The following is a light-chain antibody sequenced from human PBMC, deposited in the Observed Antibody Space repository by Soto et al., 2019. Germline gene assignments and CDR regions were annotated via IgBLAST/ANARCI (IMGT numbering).Light chain of an antibody. CDR1: QGISNG. J-gene: IGKJ2*03. V-gene: IGKV1-17*01. CDR2: SAS. CDR3: LQHNSFPYS. Sequence: DIPMTQSPSSLSASVGDRVVITCRASQGISNGLGWYQHKPGRAPKRLIYSASRLESGVPSRFSGSGSGTEFTLTISSLQPEDFATYYCLQHNSFPYSFGQGTKLDIK.